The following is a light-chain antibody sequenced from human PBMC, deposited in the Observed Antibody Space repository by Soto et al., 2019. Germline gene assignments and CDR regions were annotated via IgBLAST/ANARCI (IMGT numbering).Light chain of an antibody. V-gene: IGKV3-20*01. CDR3: QQYGSSPWT. CDR1: QSVSSSY. Sequence: EIVLTQSPGTLSLSPGERATLSCRASQSVSSSYLAWYQQKPGQAPRLLIYGASSRATGIPDRFSGSGSGTDFSLTISSLDPEDFAVYYCQQYGSSPWTFGQGTKVESK. CDR2: GAS. J-gene: IGKJ1*01.